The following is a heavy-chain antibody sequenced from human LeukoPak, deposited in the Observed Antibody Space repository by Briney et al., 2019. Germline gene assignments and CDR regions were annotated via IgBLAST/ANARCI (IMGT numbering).Heavy chain of an antibody. J-gene: IGHJ6*03. CDR2: IYTSGST. D-gene: IGHD2-8*01. CDR1: GGSISSGSYY. Sequence: SQTLSLTCTVSGGSISSGSYYWNWIRQPAGKGLEWIGRIYTSGSTNYNPSLKSRVTISLDTSKNQFSLKLSSVTAADTAVYYCARLGTNSYYYHMDVWGKGTTVTVSS. CDR3: ARLGTNSYYYHMDV. V-gene: IGHV4-61*02.